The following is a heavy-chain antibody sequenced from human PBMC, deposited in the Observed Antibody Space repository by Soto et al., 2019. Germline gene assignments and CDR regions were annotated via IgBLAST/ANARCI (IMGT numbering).Heavy chain of an antibody. J-gene: IGHJ4*02. Sequence: PSETLSLTCAVSGASFTSNDWWTWVRQPPGRGLEWIGEIYRTGSTNYNPSLKSQVTISLDKSENQFSLKVTSLTAADTAVYYCASRDPGTSVDYWGQGTLVTVSS. D-gene: IGHD1-7*01. CDR2: IYRTGST. CDR1: GASFTSNDW. CDR3: ASRDPGTSVDY. V-gene: IGHV4-4*02.